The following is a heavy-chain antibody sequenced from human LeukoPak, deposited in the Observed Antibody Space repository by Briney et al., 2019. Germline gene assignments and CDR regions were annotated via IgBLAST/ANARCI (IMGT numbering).Heavy chain of an antibody. CDR2: ISGSGGST. CDR1: GFTFSSYA. V-gene: IGHV3-23*01. CDR3: AKDQWEQLVDTHYYYYGMDV. D-gene: IGHD6-6*01. Sequence: GGSLRLSCAASGFTFSSYAMSWVRQAPGKGLEWVSAISGSGGSTYYADSVKGRFTISRDNSKNTLYLQMNSLRAEDTAVYYCAKDQWEQLVDTHYYYYGMDVWGQGTTVTVSS. J-gene: IGHJ6*02.